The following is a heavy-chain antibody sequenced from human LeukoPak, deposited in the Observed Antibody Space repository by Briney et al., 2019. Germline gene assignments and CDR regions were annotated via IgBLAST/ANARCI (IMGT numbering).Heavy chain of an antibody. CDR2: ISNSGDRT. D-gene: IGHD1-26*01. CDR1: GFIFSSYA. J-gene: IGHJ4*02. CDR3: AKDFVPRGGSYFPGFDY. Sequence: GGSLRLSCAASGFIFSSYAMNWVRQAPGKGLDWVSTISNSGDRTYYADSVKGRFTISRDNSKNTLYLQMNSLRTEDTAVYYCAKDFVPRGGSYFPGFDYWGQGTLVIVSS. V-gene: IGHV3-23*01.